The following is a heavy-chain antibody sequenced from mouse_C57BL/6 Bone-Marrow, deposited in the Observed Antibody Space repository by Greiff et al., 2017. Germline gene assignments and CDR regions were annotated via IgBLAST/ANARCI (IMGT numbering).Heavy chain of an antibody. D-gene: IGHD2-2*01. CDR2: INPNNGGT. CDR1: GYTFTDYN. J-gene: IGHJ4*01. V-gene: IGHV1-22*01. CDR3: ARRIYYGYDGYAMDD. Sequence: EVHLVESGPELVKPGASVKMSCKASGYTFTDYNMHWVKQSHGKSLEWIGYINPNNGGTSYNQKFKGKATLTVNKSSSTAYMELRSLTSEDSAVYYCARRIYYGYDGYAMDDWGQGTSVTVSS.